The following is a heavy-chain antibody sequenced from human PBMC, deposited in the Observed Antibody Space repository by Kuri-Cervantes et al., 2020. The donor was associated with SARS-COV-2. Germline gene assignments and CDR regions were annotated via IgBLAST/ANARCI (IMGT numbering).Heavy chain of an antibody. Sequence: GESLKISCSASGFTFSSYAMHWVRQAPGKGLEWVAVISYDGSNKYYADSVKGRFTISRDNSKNTLYLQMNSLRAEDTAVYYCAKDLCGGDCPPLDYWGQGTLVTVSS. J-gene: IGHJ4*02. D-gene: IGHD2-21*01. CDR2: ISYDGSNK. CDR1: GFTFSSYA. CDR3: AKDLCGGDCPPLDY. V-gene: IGHV3-30*04.